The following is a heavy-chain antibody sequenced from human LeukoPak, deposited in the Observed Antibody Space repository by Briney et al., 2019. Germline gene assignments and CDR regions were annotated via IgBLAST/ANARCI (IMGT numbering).Heavy chain of an antibody. CDR1: GGSISSSSYY. V-gene: IGHV4-39*07. J-gene: IGHJ4*02. Sequence: SETLSLTCTVSGGSISSSSYYWGWIRQPPGKGLEWIGSIYYSGSTYYNPSLKSRGTISVDTSKNQFSLKLSSVTAADTAVYYCARDWVTEQGPGELDYWGQGNLVTVSS. D-gene: IGHD2-21*02. CDR3: ARDWVTEQGPGELDY. CDR2: IYYSGST.